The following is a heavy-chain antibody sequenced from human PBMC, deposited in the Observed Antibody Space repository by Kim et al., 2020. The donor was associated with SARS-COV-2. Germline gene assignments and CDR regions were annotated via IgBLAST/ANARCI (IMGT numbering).Heavy chain of an antibody. CDR2: SN. V-gene: IGHV4-31*02. Sequence: SNYHSPSLKSRVTISVDTSKNQFSLKLSSVAAADTAVYYCAREGVRYFDLWGRGTLVTVSS. D-gene: IGHD3-10*01. J-gene: IGHJ2*01. CDR3: AREGVRYFDL.